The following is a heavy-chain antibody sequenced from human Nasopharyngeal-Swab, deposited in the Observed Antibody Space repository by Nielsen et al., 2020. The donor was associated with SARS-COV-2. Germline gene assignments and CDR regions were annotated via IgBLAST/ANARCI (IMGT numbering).Heavy chain of an antibody. D-gene: IGHD1-1*01. V-gene: IGHV3-30*03. CDR1: GFTFSSYG. J-gene: IGHJ6*03. CDR3: AHNRIGYYYYMDV. Sequence: SLRLSCAASGFTFSSYGMHWVRQAPGKGLEWVAVISYDGSNKYYADSVKGRFTISRDNSKNTLYLQMNSLRAEDTAVYYCAHNRIGYYYYMDVWGKGTTVTVSS. CDR2: ISYDGSNK.